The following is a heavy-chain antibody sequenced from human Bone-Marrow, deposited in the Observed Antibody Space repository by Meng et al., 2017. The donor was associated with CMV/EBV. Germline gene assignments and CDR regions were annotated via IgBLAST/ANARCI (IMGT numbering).Heavy chain of an antibody. Sequence: GESLKISCAASGFTFSSYGMHWVRQAPGKGLEWVAFIRYDGSNKYYAGSVKGRFTISRDNSKNTLYLQMNSLRAEDTAVYYCASWSRSIFGVVIHYEFWGMDVWGQGTTVTVSS. CDR2: IRYDGSNK. D-gene: IGHD3-3*01. V-gene: IGHV3-30*02. J-gene: IGHJ6*02. CDR1: GFTFSSYG. CDR3: ASWSRSIFGVVIHYEFWGMDV.